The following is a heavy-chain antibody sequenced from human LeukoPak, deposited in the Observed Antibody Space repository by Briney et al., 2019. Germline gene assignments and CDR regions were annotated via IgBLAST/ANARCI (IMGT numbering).Heavy chain of an antibody. CDR3: ARNPGDYGAYYFDY. CDR2: IKQDGSEK. D-gene: IGHD4-17*01. CDR1: GFTFSSYW. J-gene: IGHJ4*02. Sequence: GGSLRLSCAASGFTFSSYWMSWVRQAPGKGLEWVANIKQDGSEKYYVDSVKGRFTISRDNAKNSLYLQMNSLRAEDTAVYYCARNPGDYGAYYFDYWGQGTLVTVSS. V-gene: IGHV3-7*01.